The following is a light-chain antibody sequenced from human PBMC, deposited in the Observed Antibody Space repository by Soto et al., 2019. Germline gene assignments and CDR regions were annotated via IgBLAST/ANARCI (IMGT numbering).Light chain of an antibody. CDR3: HHYHTWTPEGT. CDR2: DAS. Sequence: EIVMTQSPATLSVSPGERATLSCRASQGVSSNLALYQQKPGQAPRLLIYDASTKPTGIPARFSGSGSGTEFTLTISSLRSEDFAVYSCHHYHTWTPEGTFGRGTKVDIK. J-gene: IGKJ1*01. V-gene: IGKV3-15*01. CDR1: QGVSSN.